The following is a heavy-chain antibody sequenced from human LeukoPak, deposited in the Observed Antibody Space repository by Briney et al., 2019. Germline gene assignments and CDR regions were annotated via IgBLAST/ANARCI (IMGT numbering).Heavy chain of an antibody. V-gene: IGHV3-64D*09. Sequence: GGSQRLSCSASGFIFSRYAMHWVRQAPGKGLEYVAGINDNGRRTHYGDSVKGRFSISRDDSKNTLHLQMSTLRAEDTALYYCVKDVAGSYAFDYWGQGILVTVAS. D-gene: IGHD1-26*01. CDR1: GFIFSRYA. CDR3: VKDVAGSYAFDY. J-gene: IGHJ4*02. CDR2: INDNGRRT.